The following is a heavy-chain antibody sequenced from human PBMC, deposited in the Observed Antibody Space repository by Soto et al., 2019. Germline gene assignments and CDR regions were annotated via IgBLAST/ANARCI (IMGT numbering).Heavy chain of an antibody. D-gene: IGHD6-13*01. CDR1: GYTFTSYY. CDR2: INPSGGST. Sequence: ASVKGSCKASGYTFTSYYMHWVRQAPGQGLEWMGIINPSGGSTSYAQKFQGRVTMTRDTSTSTVYMELSSLRSEDTAVYYCAAISSSWPPYFDYWGQGTLVTVSS. CDR3: AAISSSWPPYFDY. V-gene: IGHV1-46*01. J-gene: IGHJ4*02.